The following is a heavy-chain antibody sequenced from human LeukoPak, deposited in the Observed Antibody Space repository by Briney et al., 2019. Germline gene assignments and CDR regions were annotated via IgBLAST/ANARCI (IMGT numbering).Heavy chain of an antibody. D-gene: IGHD3-16*02. CDR2: INHSGST. Sequence: SETLSLTCAVYGGSFSGYYWSWIRQPPGKGLEWIGEINHSGSTNYNPSLKSRVTISVVTSKNQFSLKLSSVTAADTAVYYCARGLSYDYVWGSYRRPKYFDYWGQGTLVTVSS. J-gene: IGHJ4*02. CDR3: ARGLSYDYVWGSYRRPKYFDY. V-gene: IGHV4-34*01. CDR1: GGSFSGYY.